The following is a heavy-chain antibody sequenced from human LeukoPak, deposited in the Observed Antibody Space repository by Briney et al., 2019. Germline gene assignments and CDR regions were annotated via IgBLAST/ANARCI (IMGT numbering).Heavy chain of an antibody. Sequence: PGGSLRLSCAASGFTFSSYWMSWVRQAPGKGLEWVANIKQDGSEKYYVDSVKGRFTISRDNAENSLYLQMNSLRAEDTAVYYCARGGIQWELLTDWYFDLWGRGTLVTVSS. V-gene: IGHV3-7*01. CDR2: IKQDGSEK. J-gene: IGHJ2*01. D-gene: IGHD1-26*01. CDR3: ARGGIQWELLTDWYFDL. CDR1: GFTFSSYW.